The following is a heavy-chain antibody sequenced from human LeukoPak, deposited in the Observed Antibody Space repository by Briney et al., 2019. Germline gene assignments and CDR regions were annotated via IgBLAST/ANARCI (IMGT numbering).Heavy chain of an antibody. CDR2: INHSGST. J-gene: IGHJ4*02. CDR1: GGSFSGYY. CDR3: ARRSGWYSFDY. Sequence: SETLSLTCAVYGGSFSGYYWSWIRQPPGKGLEWIGEINHSGSTNYNPSLKSRVTISVDTSKNQFSLKLSPVTAADTAVYYCARRSGWYSFDYWGQGTLVTVSS. D-gene: IGHD6-19*01. V-gene: IGHV4-34*01.